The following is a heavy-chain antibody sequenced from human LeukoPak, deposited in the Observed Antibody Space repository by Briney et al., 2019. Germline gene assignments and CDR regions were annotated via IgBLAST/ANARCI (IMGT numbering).Heavy chain of an antibody. V-gene: IGHV3-74*01. CDR3: GRGGDGIDI. CDR2: INQDESNA. CDR1: GFTFMNYL. Sequence: AGGSLRLSCAVSGFTFMNYLIHCVRQAPGKGLVWVSRINQDESNAYADSVRGRFTISRDNDKATLYLQMNSLRAEDTAVYFCGRGGDGIDIWGQGTTVIVSS. J-gene: IGHJ3*02. D-gene: IGHD3-10*01.